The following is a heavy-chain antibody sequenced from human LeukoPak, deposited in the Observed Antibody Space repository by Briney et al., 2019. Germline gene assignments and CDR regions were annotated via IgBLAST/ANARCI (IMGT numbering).Heavy chain of an antibody. CDR1: GYSFTNYW. CDR2: IYPGDSDT. D-gene: IGHD6-13*01. J-gene: IGHJ4*02. CDR3: ARLWGSSHWFSDY. Sequence: GESLKIPCKGSGYSFTNYWIGWVRQMPGKGLEWMGIIYPGDSDTRYSPSFQGQVTISADKSISTAYLQRSSLKASDTAMYYCARLWGSSHWFSDYWGQGTLVTVPS. V-gene: IGHV5-51*01.